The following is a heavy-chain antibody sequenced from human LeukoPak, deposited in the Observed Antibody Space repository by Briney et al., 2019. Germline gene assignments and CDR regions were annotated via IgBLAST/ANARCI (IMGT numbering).Heavy chain of an antibody. CDR1: GYTFTSYY. J-gene: IGHJ6*02. CDR2: INPSGGST. CDR3: ARFCSGGSCYRDAPDYYYYGMDV. V-gene: IGHV1-46*01. D-gene: IGHD2-15*01. Sequence: ASVKVSCKASGYTFTSYYMHWVRQAPGQGLEWMGIINPSGGSTSYAQKFQGRVTMTRDTSTSTVYMELSSLRSDDTAVYYCARFCSGGSCYRDAPDYYYYGMDVWGQGTTVTVSS.